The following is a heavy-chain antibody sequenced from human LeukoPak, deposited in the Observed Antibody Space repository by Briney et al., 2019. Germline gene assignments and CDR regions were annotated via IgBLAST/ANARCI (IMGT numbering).Heavy chain of an antibody. D-gene: IGHD5-18*01. V-gene: IGHV4-59*01. CDR2: IYYSGYT. CDR3: ARGRYIYYYAY. J-gene: IGHJ4*02. Sequence: SETLSLTCTVSGGTISSDYWSWIRQPPGKGLEWIGYIYYSGYTNYNPSLKSRVTISLDTSRTQFSLNLSSVTAADTAVYYCARGRYIYYYAYWGQGILATVSS. CDR1: GGTISSDY.